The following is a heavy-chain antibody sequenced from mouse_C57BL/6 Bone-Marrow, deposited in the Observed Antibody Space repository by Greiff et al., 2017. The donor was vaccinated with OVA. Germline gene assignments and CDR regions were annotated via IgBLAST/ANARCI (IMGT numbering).Heavy chain of an antibody. D-gene: IGHD4-1*02. V-gene: IGHV1-69*01. Sequence: QVQLQQPGAELVMPGASVKLSCKASGYTFTSYWMHWVKQRPGQGLEWIGEIDPSDSYTNYNQKFKGKSTLTVDKSSSTAYMQLSSLTSEDSAVYYCATQLGQEDYFDYWGQGTTLTVSS. CDR3: ATQLGQEDYFDY. CDR1: GYTFTSYW. J-gene: IGHJ2*01. CDR2: IDPSDSYT.